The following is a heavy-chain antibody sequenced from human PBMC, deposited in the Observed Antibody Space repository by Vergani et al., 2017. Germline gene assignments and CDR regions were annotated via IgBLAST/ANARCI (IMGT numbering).Heavy chain of an antibody. J-gene: IGHJ4*02. CDR1: GFTLYNYA. D-gene: IGHD2-15*01. V-gene: IGHV3-23*01. CDR3: ATSGYCSGGRCYRHFEF. CDR2: ISGSVGNT. Sequence: EVQLLESGGGLVQPGGSLRLPCAASGFTLYNYAMTWVRQAPGKGLEWVAGISGSVGNTYYADYVKGRFTISRDNSKATVSLQMNSLRAEDTAVYCCATSGYCSGGRCYRHFEFWDQGTLVTVSS.